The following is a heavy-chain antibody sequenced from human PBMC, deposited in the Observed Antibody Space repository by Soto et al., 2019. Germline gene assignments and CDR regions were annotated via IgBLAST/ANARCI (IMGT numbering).Heavy chain of an antibody. Sequence: PGGSLRLSCVASGFTFSSYAMTWVRQAPGKGLERVSGISGSGGSLYYSDSVKGRFTISRDNSKNSLYLQMNSLRAEDTAVYYCARDPQGPHWYFDLWGRGTLVTVSS. J-gene: IGHJ2*01. CDR2: ISGSGGSL. V-gene: IGHV3-23*01. CDR3: ARDPQGPHWYFDL. CDR1: GFTFSSYA.